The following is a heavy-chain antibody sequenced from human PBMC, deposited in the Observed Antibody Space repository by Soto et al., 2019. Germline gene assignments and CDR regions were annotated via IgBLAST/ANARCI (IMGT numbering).Heavy chain of an antibody. CDR2: IYYSGST. CDR1: GGSISSSSYY. D-gene: IGHD3-3*01. J-gene: IGHJ4*02. CDR3: ARGSPTRLLRFLEWLPIGFDY. Sequence: PSETLSLTCTVSGGSISSSSYYWGWIRQPPGKGLEWIGSIYYSGSTYYNPSLKSRVTISVDTSKNQFSLKLSSVTAADTAVYYCARGSPTRLLRFLEWLPIGFDYWGQGTLVTVSS. V-gene: IGHV4-39*01.